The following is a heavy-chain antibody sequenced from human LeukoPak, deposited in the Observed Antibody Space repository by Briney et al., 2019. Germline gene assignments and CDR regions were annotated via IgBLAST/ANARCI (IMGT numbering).Heavy chain of an antibody. V-gene: IGHV1-18*01. CDR3: ARDPNYDFWSGLENNWFDP. CDR1: GYTFTSYD. Sequence: GASVKVSCKASGYTFTSYDINWVRQAPGQGLEWMGWISAYNGNTNYAQKLQGRVTMTTDTSTSTAYMELRSLRSDDTAVYYCARDPNYDFWSGLENNWFDPWGQGTLVTVSS. D-gene: IGHD3-3*01. CDR2: ISAYNGNT. J-gene: IGHJ5*02.